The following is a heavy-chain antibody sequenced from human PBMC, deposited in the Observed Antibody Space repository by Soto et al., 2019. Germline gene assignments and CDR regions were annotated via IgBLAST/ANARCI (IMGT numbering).Heavy chain of an antibody. CDR3: TRGRVAAGGAVGGY. Sequence: PGGSLRLSCRTSGFTFGDYAMSWFRQAPGKGLEWVGFTRSKVYGGTTEYAASVKGRFTISRDDSKSIAYLQMNSLKAEDTAVYYCTRGRVAAGGAVGGYWGRGTLVTVSS. D-gene: IGHD6-13*01. J-gene: IGHJ4*02. CDR1: GFTFGDYA. V-gene: IGHV3-49*03. CDR2: TRSKVYGGTT.